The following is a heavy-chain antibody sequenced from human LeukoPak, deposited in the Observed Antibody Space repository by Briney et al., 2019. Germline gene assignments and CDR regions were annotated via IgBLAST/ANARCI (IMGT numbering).Heavy chain of an antibody. J-gene: IGHJ4*02. CDR1: GFTFSSYW. CDR3: ARDLGYSSSWYVDY. CDR2: IKQDGSEK. D-gene: IGHD6-13*01. Sequence: PGGSLRLSCAASGFTFSSYWMSWVRQAPGKGLEWVANIKQDGSEKYYVDSVKGRFTTSRDNAKNSLYLQMNSLRAEDTAVYYCARDLGYSSSWYVDYWGQGTLVTVSS. V-gene: IGHV3-7*01.